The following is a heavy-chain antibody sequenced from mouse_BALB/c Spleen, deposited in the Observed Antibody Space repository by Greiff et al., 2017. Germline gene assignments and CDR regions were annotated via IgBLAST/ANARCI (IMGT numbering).Heavy chain of an antibody. Sequence: DVLLVESGGGLVKPGGSLKLSCAASGFTFSSYAMSWVRQSPEKRLEWVAEISSGGSYTYYPDTVTGRFTISRDNAKNTLYLEMSSLRSEDTAMYYCARSDEPFAYWGQGTLVTVSA. CDR1: GFTFSSYA. J-gene: IGHJ3*01. CDR3: ARSDEPFAY. V-gene: IGHV5-9-4*01. CDR2: ISSGGSYT.